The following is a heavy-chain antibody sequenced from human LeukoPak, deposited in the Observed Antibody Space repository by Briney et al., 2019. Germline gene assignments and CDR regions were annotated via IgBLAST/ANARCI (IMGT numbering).Heavy chain of an antibody. CDR1: GFTFEKHG. J-gene: IGHJ3*01. CDR3: ARDGSYIGLDV. CDR2: LNWNGGST. D-gene: IGHD1-26*01. Sequence: PGGSLRLSCAASGFTFEKHGMSWVRQAPGKGLEWVSGLNWNGGSTGYADSVKGRFTISGDNAKKSLYLQMNSLRAEDTALYYCARDGSYIGLDVWGQGTMVTVSS. V-gene: IGHV3-20*04.